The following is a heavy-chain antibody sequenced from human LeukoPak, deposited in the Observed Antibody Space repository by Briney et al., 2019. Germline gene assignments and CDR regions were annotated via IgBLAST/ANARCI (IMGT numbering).Heavy chain of an antibody. J-gene: IGHJ4*02. V-gene: IGHV3-23*01. CDR1: GFTFSSYS. CDR2: ISGSGGST. Sequence: GGSLRLSCAASGFTFSSYSMSWVRQAPGKGLEWVSAISGSGGSTYYADSVKGRFTISRDNSKNTLYLQMNSLRAEDTAVYYCAKVPTVTTSVGVYWGQGTLVTVSS. D-gene: IGHD4-17*01. CDR3: AKVPTVTTSVGVY.